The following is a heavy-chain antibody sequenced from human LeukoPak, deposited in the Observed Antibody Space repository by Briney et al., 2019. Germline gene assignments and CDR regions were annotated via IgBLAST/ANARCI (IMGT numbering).Heavy chain of an antibody. Sequence: PSDTLTLTCTVSGHSLSSYYRSWIRQPPGKGLEWIWYIYYSGSTNYTTSLKGRVPISVDTSKNQLSPKMNNLTTADTASYYRGRVSRDSNGYVGMQVWGQGTTVTVSS. CDR1: GHSLSSYY. D-gene: IGHD3-22*01. V-gene: IGHV4-59*07. CDR3: GRVSRDSNGYVGMQV. CDR2: IYYSGST. J-gene: IGHJ6*02.